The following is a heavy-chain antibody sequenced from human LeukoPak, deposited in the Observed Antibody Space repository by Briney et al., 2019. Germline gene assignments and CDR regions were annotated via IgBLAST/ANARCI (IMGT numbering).Heavy chain of an antibody. J-gene: IGHJ4*02. CDR3: AKDPVGATRYYFDY. D-gene: IGHD1-26*01. V-gene: IGHV3-30*18. CDR2: ISYDGSNK. CDR1: GFTFSSYG. Sequence: PGRSLRLSCAASGFTFSSYGMHWVRQAPGKGLEWVAVISYDGSNKYYADSVKGRFTISRDNSKNTLYLQMNSLRAEDTAVYYCAKDPVGATRYYFDYWGQGTLVAVSS.